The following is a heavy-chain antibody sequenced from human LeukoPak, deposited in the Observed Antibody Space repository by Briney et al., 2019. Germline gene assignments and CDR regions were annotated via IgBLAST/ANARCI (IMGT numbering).Heavy chain of an antibody. Sequence: ASVKVSCKASGYTFTGYYMHWVRQAPGQGLKWMGWINPNSGGTNYAQKFQGWVTMTRDTSISTAYMELSRLRSDDTAVYYCARGRFKDIVAMTYYFDYWGQGTLVTVSS. V-gene: IGHV1-2*04. CDR1: GYTFTGYY. D-gene: IGHD5-12*01. CDR3: ARGRFKDIVAMTYYFDY. CDR2: INPNSGGT. J-gene: IGHJ4*02.